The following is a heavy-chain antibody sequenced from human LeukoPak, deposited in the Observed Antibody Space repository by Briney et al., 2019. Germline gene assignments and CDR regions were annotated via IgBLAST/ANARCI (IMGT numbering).Heavy chain of an antibody. D-gene: IGHD2-21*02. J-gene: IGHJ3*02. Sequence: PGGSLRLSCVASGFNVSNNYVNWVRQAPGKGLEWVSVIYSGGSTYYADSVKGRFTISRDNSKNTLYLQMNSLRAEDTAVYYCARFAETRECGGDCSDAFDIWGQGTMVTVSS. CDR1: GFNVSNNY. V-gene: IGHV3-66*01. CDR3: ARFAETRECGGDCSDAFDI. CDR2: IYSGGST.